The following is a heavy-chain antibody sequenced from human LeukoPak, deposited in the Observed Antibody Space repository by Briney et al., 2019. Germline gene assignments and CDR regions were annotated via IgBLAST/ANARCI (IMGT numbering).Heavy chain of an antibody. V-gene: IGHV3-21*04. Sequence: PGGSLRLSCAASGFTFSNYAMTWVRQAPGKGLEWVSSLSSRSRYIYYADSLKGRFTISGDNAKNSVYLQMDSLRAEDTAVYYCATSGGSYWSWGQGTLVTVSS. CDR2: LSSRSRYI. J-gene: IGHJ5*02. CDR1: GFTFSNYA. D-gene: IGHD1-26*01. CDR3: ATSGGSYWS.